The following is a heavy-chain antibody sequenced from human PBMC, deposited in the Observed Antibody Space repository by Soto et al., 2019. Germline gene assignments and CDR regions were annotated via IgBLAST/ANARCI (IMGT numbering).Heavy chain of an antibody. V-gene: IGHV1-18*01. Sequence: QVQLVQSGAEVKKPGASVKVSCKASGYIFPIYGISWVRQAPGHGLEWIGWISPYNGNTNYAQKVQGRVTMTTDTATSTAYMELRSLRSDDTAVYYCARDPGGATGSDPWGQGTLVTVSS. CDR2: ISPYNGNT. CDR3: ARDPGGATGSDP. CDR1: GYIFPIYG. D-gene: IGHD1-1*01. J-gene: IGHJ5*02.